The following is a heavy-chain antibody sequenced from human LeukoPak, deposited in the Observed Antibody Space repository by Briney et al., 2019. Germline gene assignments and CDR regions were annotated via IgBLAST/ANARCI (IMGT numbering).Heavy chain of an antibody. Sequence: SETLSLACTVSGGSISSGDYYWSWIRQPPGNGLEGIGHIYSSGSTYYNPSLKSRVTISVDTSKNQFSLKLSSVTAADTAVYYCAREIVVVGAATPRSMDVWGQGTTVTVSS. V-gene: IGHV4-30-4*01. CDR3: AREIVVVGAATPRSMDV. CDR1: GGSISSGDYY. J-gene: IGHJ6*02. CDR2: IYSSGST. D-gene: IGHD2-15*01.